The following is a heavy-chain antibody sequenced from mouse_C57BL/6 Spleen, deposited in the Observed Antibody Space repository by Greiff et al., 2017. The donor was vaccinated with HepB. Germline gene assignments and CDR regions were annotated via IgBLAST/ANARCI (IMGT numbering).Heavy chain of an antibody. CDR1: GYTFTSYW. J-gene: IGHJ3*01. Sequence: VQLQQSGAELVKPGASVKMSCKASGYTFTSYWITWVKQRPGQGLEWIGDIYPGSGSTNYNEKFKSKATLTVDTSSSTAYMQLSSLTSEDSAVYYCARERIYDGYFFAYWGQGTLVTVSA. D-gene: IGHD2-3*01. V-gene: IGHV1-55*01. CDR2: IYPGSGST. CDR3: ARERIYDGYFFAY.